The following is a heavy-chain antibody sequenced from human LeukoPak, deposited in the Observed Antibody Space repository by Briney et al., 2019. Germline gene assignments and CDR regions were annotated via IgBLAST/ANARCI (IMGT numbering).Heavy chain of an antibody. Sequence: PSETLSLTCTVSGGSVSSGSYYWSWIRQPPGKGLEWIGEINHSGSTNYNPSLKSRVTISVDTSKNQFSLKLSSVTAADTAVYYCARGDSSYYYDSSGYLQKPFDYWGQGTLVTVSS. V-gene: IGHV4-61*01. CDR1: GGSVSSGSYY. J-gene: IGHJ4*02. CDR2: INHSGST. D-gene: IGHD3-22*01. CDR3: ARGDSSYYYDSSGYLQKPFDY.